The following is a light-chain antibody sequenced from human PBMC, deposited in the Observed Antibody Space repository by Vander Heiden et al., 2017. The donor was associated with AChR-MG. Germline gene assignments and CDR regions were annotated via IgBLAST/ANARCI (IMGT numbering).Light chain of an antibody. CDR1: SSDVGGYNY. V-gene: IGLV2-14*01. Sequence: QSALTQPASVFGSPGQSIPIPRTGTSSDVGGYNYVAWYQQHPGKAPKLMIYDVSKRPSGVSNRFSGSKSGNTASLTISGLQAEDEADYYCSSYTSSSTLVFGGGTKLTVL. CDR2: DVS. CDR3: SSYTSSSTLV. J-gene: IGLJ3*02.